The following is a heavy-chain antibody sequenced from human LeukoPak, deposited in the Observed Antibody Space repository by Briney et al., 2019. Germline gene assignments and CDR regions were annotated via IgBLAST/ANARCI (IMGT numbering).Heavy chain of an antibody. V-gene: IGHV3-23*01. CDR2: LSGKNALI. J-gene: IGHJ6*03. CDR1: GFTFSSYA. D-gene: IGHD1-14*01. Sequence: GGSLRLSCAASGFTFSSYAMSWVRQAPGKGLECISTLSGKNALIYYADSVKGRFTISRDNSKNTLYLQMSNVRPEDTARYYCARNEAGYHYYIGFWGEGTTVTVSS. CDR3: ARNEAGYHYYIGF.